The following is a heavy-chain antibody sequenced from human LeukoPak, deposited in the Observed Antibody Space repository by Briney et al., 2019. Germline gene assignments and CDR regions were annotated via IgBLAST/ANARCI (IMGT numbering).Heavy chain of an antibody. CDR1: GYSISSGYY. V-gene: IGHV4-38-2*01. J-gene: IGHJ5*02. Sequence: PSETLSLTCAVSGYSISSGYYWGWIQQPPGKGLEWIGSIYHSGSTYYNPSLKSRVTISVDTSKNQFSLKLSSVTAADTAVYYCARLGRWLTPRLSWFDPWGQGTLVTVSS. CDR3: ARLGRWLTPRLSWFDP. D-gene: IGHD5-24*01. CDR2: IYHSGST.